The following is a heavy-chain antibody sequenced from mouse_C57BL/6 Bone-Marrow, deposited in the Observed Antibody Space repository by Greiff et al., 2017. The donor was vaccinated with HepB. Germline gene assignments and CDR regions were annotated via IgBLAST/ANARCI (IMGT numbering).Heavy chain of an antibody. V-gene: IGHV1-22*01. Sequence: EVQLQQSGPELVKPGASVKMSCKASGYTFTDYNMHWVKQSHGKSLEWIGYINPNNGGTSYNQKFKGKATLTVNKSSSTAYMELRSLTSEDSAVYYCARGGFITTVVAPFYFDYWGQGTTLTVSS. CDR1: GYTFTDYN. CDR2: INPNNGGT. D-gene: IGHD1-1*01. J-gene: IGHJ2*01. CDR3: ARGGFITTVVAPFYFDY.